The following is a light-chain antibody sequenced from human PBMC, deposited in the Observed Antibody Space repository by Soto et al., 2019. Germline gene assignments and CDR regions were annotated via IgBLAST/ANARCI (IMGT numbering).Light chain of an antibody. J-gene: IGKJ5*01. Sequence: DLVMTPSPDSLAVSLGESSTINCKSSQSVLYSSNNKNHLAWYQQKPGQPPKLLIYWASTRESGVPDRFSGSGSGTDFILTISSLQPDDFATYYCQQYNSYPITFGQGTRLEIK. V-gene: IGKV4-1*01. CDR1: QSVLYSSNNKNH. CDR3: QQYNSYPIT. CDR2: WAS.